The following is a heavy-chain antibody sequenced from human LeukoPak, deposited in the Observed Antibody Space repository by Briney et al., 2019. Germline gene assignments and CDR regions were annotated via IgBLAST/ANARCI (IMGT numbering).Heavy chain of an antibody. Sequence: GGSLRLSCAGSGFTFSNAWMNWVRQAPGKGQEWVGRIKSKPDGETTDYAAPEKGRFTISRDDSKNMVYVQMNSLKTEDTAVYYCATGRDFDLWGRGTLVTVSS. V-gene: IGHV3-15*01. D-gene: IGHD5-24*01. CDR1: GFTFSNAW. CDR2: IKSKPDGETT. J-gene: IGHJ2*01. CDR3: ATGRDFDL.